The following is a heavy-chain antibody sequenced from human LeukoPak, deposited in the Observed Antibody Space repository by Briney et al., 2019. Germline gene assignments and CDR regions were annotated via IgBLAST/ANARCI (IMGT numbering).Heavy chain of an antibody. V-gene: IGHV3-21*01. Sequence: GGSLRLSCAASGFTVSSTYMSWVRQAPGKGLEWVSSISSSSSYIYYADSVKGRFTISRDNAKDSLYLQMNSLRAEDAAVYYCAKGYIIAGRQWYLDLWGRGTLVGVSS. D-gene: IGHD6-13*01. CDR3: AKGYIIAGRQWYLDL. CDR2: ISSSSSYI. J-gene: IGHJ2*01. CDR1: GFTVSSTY.